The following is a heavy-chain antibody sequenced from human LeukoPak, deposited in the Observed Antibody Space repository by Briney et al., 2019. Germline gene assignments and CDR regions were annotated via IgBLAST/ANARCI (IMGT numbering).Heavy chain of an antibody. D-gene: IGHD3-22*01. J-gene: IGHJ4*02. V-gene: IGHV3-23*01. Sequence: PGGSLRLSCAASGFTFSGYAMSWVRQAPGKGLEWVSVISGSGGSTHYSDSVKGRFTISRDTSKNTLYLQLNSLRAEDTAVYYCARPHYYDGSGYLDYWGQGTLVTVSS. CDR2: ISGSGGST. CDR1: GFTFSGYA. CDR3: ARPHYYDGSGYLDY.